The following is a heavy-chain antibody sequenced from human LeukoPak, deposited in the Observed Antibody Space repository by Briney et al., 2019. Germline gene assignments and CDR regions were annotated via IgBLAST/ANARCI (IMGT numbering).Heavy chain of an antibody. J-gene: IGHJ4*02. D-gene: IGHD3-22*01. V-gene: IGHV1-18*01. CDR3: ARGYLYYYDVSGYPFDY. CDR1: GYTFTSYG. Sequence: GSSVKVSCKASGYTFTSYGISWVRQAPGQGLEWMGWISAFNGNTNYAQKLQGRVTMTTDTSTSTAYMELRRLRSDDTAVYYCARGYLYYYDVSGYPFDYWGQGTMVTVSS. CDR2: ISAFNGNT.